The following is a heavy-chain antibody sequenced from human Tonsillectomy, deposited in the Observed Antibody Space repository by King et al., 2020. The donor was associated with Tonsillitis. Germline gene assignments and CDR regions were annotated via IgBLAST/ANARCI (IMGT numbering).Heavy chain of an antibody. CDR3: ARKNGAYDYDY. CDR2: ISSSSSHT. V-gene: IGHV3-11*05. CDR1: GFTFSDFY. Sequence: VQLVESGGGLVKRGGSLRLSCASSGFTFSDFYRTWIRQAPGKGLEWVSYISSSSSHTNYAESVKGRFTISRDNVKNSLYLQMISLRAEDTAVYYCARKNGAYDYDYWGQGTLVTVSS. D-gene: IGHD5-12*01. J-gene: IGHJ4*02.